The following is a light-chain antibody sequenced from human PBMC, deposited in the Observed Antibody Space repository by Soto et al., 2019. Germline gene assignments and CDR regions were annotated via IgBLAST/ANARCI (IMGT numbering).Light chain of an antibody. Sequence: EIVLTQSPATLSLSPGERATLSCRASQSVSSYLAWYQQKPGQAPRLLIYDASNRATGIPARFSGSGSGTDFTLTISSLEPEDFAVYYCQQRSDWPSTLGGGTKVQI. J-gene: IGKJ4*01. V-gene: IGKV3-11*01. CDR2: DAS. CDR1: QSVSSY. CDR3: QQRSDWPST.